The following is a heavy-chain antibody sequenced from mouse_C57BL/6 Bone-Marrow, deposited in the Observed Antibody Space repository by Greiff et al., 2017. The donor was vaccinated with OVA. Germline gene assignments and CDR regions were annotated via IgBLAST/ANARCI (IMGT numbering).Heavy chain of an antibody. CDR3: ARATYYSNYAWFAY. Sequence: VHVKQSGPELVKPGASVKISCKASGYSFTGYYMHWVKQSHGNILDWIGYIYPYNGVSSYNQKFKGKATLTVDKSSSTAYMELRSLTSEDSAVYYCARATYYSNYAWFAYWGQGTLVTVSA. CDR2: IYPYNGVS. D-gene: IGHD2-5*01. V-gene: IGHV1-31*01. J-gene: IGHJ3*01. CDR1: GYSFTGYY.